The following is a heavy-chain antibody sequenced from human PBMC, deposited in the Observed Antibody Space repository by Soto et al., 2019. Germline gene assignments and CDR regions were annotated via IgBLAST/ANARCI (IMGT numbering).Heavy chain of an antibody. CDR3: ARGGGTSKTYGLDV. CDR2: IYYSGST. J-gene: IGHJ6*02. D-gene: IGHD2-15*01. CDR1: GGSISSGDSY. Sequence: QVQLQESGPGLVKPSQTLSLTCTVSGGSISSGDSYWSWIRQPPGKGLEWIGYIYYSGSTYYKPYLKSRLTISLDTSHNQFSLKLTSVTAADTAVYYCARGGGTSKTYGLDVWGQGTTVTVSS. V-gene: IGHV4-30-4*01.